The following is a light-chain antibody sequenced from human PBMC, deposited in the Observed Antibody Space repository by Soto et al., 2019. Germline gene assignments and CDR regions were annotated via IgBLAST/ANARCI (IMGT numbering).Light chain of an antibody. J-gene: IGKJ1*01. CDR1: QSISSW. Sequence: DIQMTQSPSTLSASVGDRVTITCRASQSISSWLAWYQQKPGKAPKLLIYDDSSLESGVPSRFSGSGFGTEFTLTICSLQPDNFATYHCQQYKTFGQGTNVEIK. CDR2: DDS. V-gene: IGKV1-5*01. CDR3: QQYKT.